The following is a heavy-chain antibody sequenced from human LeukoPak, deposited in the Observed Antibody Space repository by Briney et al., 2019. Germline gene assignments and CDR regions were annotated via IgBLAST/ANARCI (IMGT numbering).Heavy chain of an antibody. CDR2: ISSSSSTI. D-gene: IGHD2-2*03. Sequence: QPGRSLRLSCAASGFTFSSYGMHWVRQAPGTGLEWISYISSSSSTIHYADSVKGRFTISRDNAKNSLNLLMNSLRDEDTAVYYCARDGFCTSPSCYLDYWGRGTQVTVSS. J-gene: IGHJ4*02. CDR3: ARDGFCTSPSCYLDY. V-gene: IGHV3-48*02. CDR1: GFTFSSYG.